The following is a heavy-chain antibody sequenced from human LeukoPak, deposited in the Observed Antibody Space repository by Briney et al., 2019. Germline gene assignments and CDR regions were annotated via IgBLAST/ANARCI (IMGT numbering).Heavy chain of an antibody. J-gene: IGHJ6*03. D-gene: IGHD5-18*01. Sequence: SETLSLTCTVSGGSISSYYWSWIRQPPGKGLEWIGYIYYSGSTNYNPSLKSRVTISVDTSKNQFSLKLSSVTAADTAVYYCARDDVGYSYGYVGYYYYMDVWGKGTTVTVSS. CDR1: GGSISSYY. CDR2: IYYSGST. CDR3: ARDDVGYSYGYVGYYYYMDV. V-gene: IGHV4-59*01.